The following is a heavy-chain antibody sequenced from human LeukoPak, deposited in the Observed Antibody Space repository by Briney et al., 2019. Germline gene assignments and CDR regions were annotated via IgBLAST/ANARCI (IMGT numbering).Heavy chain of an antibody. V-gene: IGHV3-74*01. CDR3: ARNYNGMSY. J-gene: IGHJ4*02. CDR2: INNDGRST. CDR1: GFTFTNYG. Sequence: PGGSLRLSCVASGFTFTNYGMMWVRQAPGKGLVWVSYINNDGRSTTYADSVKGRFTISRDNAKNTLYLQTNSLGAEDTAMYYCARNYNGMSYWGQGTLVIVSS. D-gene: IGHD1-26*01.